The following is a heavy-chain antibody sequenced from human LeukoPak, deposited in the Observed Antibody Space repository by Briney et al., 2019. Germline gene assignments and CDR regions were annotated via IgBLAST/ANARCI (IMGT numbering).Heavy chain of an antibody. J-gene: IGHJ6*03. V-gene: IGHV4-34*01. D-gene: IGHD3-22*01. CDR2: INHSGST. CDR1: GGSFSGYY. Sequence: PSETLSLTCAVYGGSFSGYYWSWIRQPPGKRLEWIGEINHSGSTNYNPSLKSRVTISVDTSKNQFSLKLSSVTAADTAVYYCARLGGYYALNYYYYYMDVWGKGTTVTVSS. CDR3: ARLGGYYALNYYYYYMDV.